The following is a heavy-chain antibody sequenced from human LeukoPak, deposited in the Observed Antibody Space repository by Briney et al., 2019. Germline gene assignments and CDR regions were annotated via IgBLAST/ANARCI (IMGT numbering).Heavy chain of an antibody. CDR1: GFTFSSYA. J-gene: IGHJ4*02. V-gene: IGHV3-23*01. D-gene: IGHD3-22*01. Sequence: PGGSLRLSCAASGFTFSSYAMSWVRQAPGKGLEWVSAISGSGGSTYYADSVKGRFTISRDNSKNTLYLQMNSLRAEDTAVYYCAKGPSVDYYDSSGYYWAVHFDYWGQGTLVTVSS. CDR2: ISGSGGST. CDR3: AKGPSVDYYDSSGYYWAVHFDY.